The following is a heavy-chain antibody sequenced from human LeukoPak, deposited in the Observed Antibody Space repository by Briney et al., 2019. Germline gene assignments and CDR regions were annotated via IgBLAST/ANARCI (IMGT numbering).Heavy chain of an antibody. CDR1: GFTFSDYY. D-gene: IGHD3-9*01. CDR3: AKESDILTGYGDY. Sequence: PGGSLRLSCAASGFTFSDYYMSWIRQAPGKGLEWISYISYSSSYIKYADSVKGRFTISRDNSKNTLYLQMNSLRAEDTAVYYCAKESDILTGYGDYWGQGTLVTVSS. J-gene: IGHJ4*02. V-gene: IGHV3-11*05. CDR2: ISYSSSYI.